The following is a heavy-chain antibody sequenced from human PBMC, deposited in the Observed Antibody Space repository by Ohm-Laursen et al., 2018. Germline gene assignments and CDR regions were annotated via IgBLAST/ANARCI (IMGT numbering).Heavy chain of an antibody. CDR1: GFTFSSYW. CDR2: IKVDGSEK. V-gene: IGHV3-7*03. Sequence: SLRLSCAASGFTFSSYWMTWVRQPPGKGLEWVARIKVDGSEKYYVDSVKGRFTISRDNAKSSLYLQMNSLRAEDTALYYCAKDYDSSGSFDYWGQGTLVTVSS. CDR3: AKDYDSSGSFDY. D-gene: IGHD3-22*01. J-gene: IGHJ4*02.